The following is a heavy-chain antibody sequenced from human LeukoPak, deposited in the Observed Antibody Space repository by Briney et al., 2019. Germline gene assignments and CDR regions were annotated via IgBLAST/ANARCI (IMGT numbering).Heavy chain of an antibody. CDR2: IYYSGST. J-gene: IGHJ4*02. Sequence: SETLSLTCTVSGGSISSSSYYWGWIRQPPGKGLEWIGSIYYSGSTYYNPSLKSRVTISVDTSKNQFSLKLSSVTAADTAVYYCARHVDYYDSSGYAHPSYFDYWGQGTLVTVSS. D-gene: IGHD3-22*01. CDR1: GGSISSSSYY. V-gene: IGHV4-39*01. CDR3: ARHVDYYDSSGYAHPSYFDY.